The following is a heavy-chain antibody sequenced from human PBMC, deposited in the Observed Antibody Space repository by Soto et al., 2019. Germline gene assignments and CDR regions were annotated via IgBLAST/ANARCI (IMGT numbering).Heavy chain of an antibody. CDR3: ARGGHIAVVTDSFDY. Sequence: ASVKVSCKPSGYTLNTYYLHWVRQAPGQGLEWMGIIHPSGGGSTYAQKFLGRVTVTRDTSTSTVFMELSSLRSADTAAYYCARGGHIAVVTDSFDYWGQGTLVTVSS. V-gene: IGHV1-46*02. CDR1: GYTLNTYY. D-gene: IGHD2-21*02. CDR2: IHPSGGGS. J-gene: IGHJ4*02.